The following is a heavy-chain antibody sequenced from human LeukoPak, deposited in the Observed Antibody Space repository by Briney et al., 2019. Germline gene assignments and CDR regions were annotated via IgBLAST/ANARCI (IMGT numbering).Heavy chain of an antibody. J-gene: IGHJ6*02. CDR1: GGSISTYY. CDR3: ARDYYGMDV. Sequence: PSETLSLTCTVSGGSISTYYWSWIRQPPGKGLEWIGYIYYSGSTNYNPSLKSRVTISEDTSKNQFSLKLSSVTAADTAVYYCARDYYGMDVWGQGTTVTVSS. V-gene: IGHV4-59*01. CDR2: IYYSGST.